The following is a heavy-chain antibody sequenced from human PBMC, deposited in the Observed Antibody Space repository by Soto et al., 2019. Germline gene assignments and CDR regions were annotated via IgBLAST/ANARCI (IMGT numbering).Heavy chain of an antibody. CDR2: IYYSGST. J-gene: IGHJ4*02. D-gene: IGHD6-13*01. CDR3: ARLSLQSLWGTWPETSGGIAAAGADY. V-gene: IGHV4-39*01. CDR1: GGSISSSSCY. Sequence: SETLSLTCTVSGGSISSSSCYWGWIRQPPGKGLEWIGSIYYSGSTYYNPSLKSRVTISVDTSKNQFSLKLSSVTAADTAVFYCARLSLQSLWGTWPETSGGIAAAGADYWGQGTLVTVSS.